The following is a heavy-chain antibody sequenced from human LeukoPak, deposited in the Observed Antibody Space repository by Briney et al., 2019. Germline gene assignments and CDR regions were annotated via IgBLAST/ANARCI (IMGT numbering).Heavy chain of an antibody. V-gene: IGHV3-23*01. CDR2: ISGSGGST. CDR1: GFTFSSYA. CDR3: ARGSGYSGYDTDAFDI. D-gene: IGHD5-12*01. J-gene: IGHJ3*02. Sequence: GGSLRLSCAASGFTFSSYAMSWVRQAPGKGLEWVSAISGSGGSTYYADSVKGRFTISRDNSKNTLYLQMNSLRAEDTAVYYCARGSGYSGYDTDAFDIWGQGTMVTVSS.